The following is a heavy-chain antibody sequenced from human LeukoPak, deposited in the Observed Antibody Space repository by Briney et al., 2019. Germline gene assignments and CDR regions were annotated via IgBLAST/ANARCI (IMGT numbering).Heavy chain of an antibody. CDR3: AKGSMVRAHYYSDY. CDR1: GFTFDDYA. J-gene: IGHJ4*02. D-gene: IGHD3-10*01. CDR2: ISWNSGSI. V-gene: IGHV3-9*01. Sequence: PGGSLRLSCAASGFTFDDYAMHWVRQAPGKGLEWVSGISWNSGSIGYADSVKGRFTISRDNAKNSLYLQMSSLRAEDTALYYCAKGSMVRAHYYSDYWGQGTLVTVSS.